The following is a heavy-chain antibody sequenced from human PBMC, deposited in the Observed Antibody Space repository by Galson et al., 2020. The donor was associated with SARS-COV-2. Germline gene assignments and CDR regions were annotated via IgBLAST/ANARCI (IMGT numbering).Heavy chain of an antibody. J-gene: IGHJ4*02. CDR2: NYPGDSDT. V-gene: IGHV5-51*01. Sequence: KIGESLKISCKGSGYSFTSYWIGLVRQMPRKGLELMGFNYPGDSDTRYSPSFQGQVTISADKSISTAYLQWRSLKAADTAMYYCARHEFGMEIDYWGQGTLVTVSS. CDR3: ARHEFGMEIDY. D-gene: IGHD3-10*01. CDR1: GYSFTSYW.